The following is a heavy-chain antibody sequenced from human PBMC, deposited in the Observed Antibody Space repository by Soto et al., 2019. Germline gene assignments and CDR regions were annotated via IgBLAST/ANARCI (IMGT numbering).Heavy chain of an antibody. CDR1: GFTFSSYG. Sequence: QVQLVESGGGVVQPGRSLRLSCAASGFTFSSYGMHWVRQAPGKGLEWVAVISYDGSNKYYADSVKGRFTISRDNSKNTLYLQMNSLRAEDTAVYYCAKEITYYYDSSAYAPLDYWGQGTLVTVSS. CDR3: AKEITYYYDSSAYAPLDY. D-gene: IGHD3-22*01. CDR2: ISYDGSNK. V-gene: IGHV3-30*18. J-gene: IGHJ4*02.